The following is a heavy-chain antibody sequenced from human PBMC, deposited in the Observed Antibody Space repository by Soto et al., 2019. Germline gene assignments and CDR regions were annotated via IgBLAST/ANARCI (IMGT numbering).Heavy chain of an antibody. J-gene: IGHJ5*02. CDR2: ISPNNGAT. D-gene: IGHD1-1*01. CDR3: ARDPGGATGVDP. Sequence: QVPLVQSGAEVQKPGASVKVSCKASGYIFPDYGISWVRQVPGQGLEWMGWISPNNGATNSAQKFQGRVTMTTDTSTSTAYMELRSLRSDDTAVYYCARDPGGATGVDPWGQGTLVTVSS. V-gene: IGHV1-18*01. CDR1: GYIFPDYG.